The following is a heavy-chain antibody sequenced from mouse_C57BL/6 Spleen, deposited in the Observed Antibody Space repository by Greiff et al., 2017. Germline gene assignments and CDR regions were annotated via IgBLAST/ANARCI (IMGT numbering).Heavy chain of an antibody. V-gene: IGHV10-1*01. Sequence: EVQLVESGGGLVQPKGSLKLSCAASGFSFNTYAMNWVRQAPGKGLEWVARIRSKSNNYATYYADSVKDRFTISRDDSESMLYLQMNNLKTEDTAMYYCVRGGSGAMDYWGQGTSVTVSS. J-gene: IGHJ4*01. CDR2: IRSKSNNYAT. CDR1: GFSFNTYA. D-gene: IGHD1-1*01. CDR3: VRGGSGAMDY.